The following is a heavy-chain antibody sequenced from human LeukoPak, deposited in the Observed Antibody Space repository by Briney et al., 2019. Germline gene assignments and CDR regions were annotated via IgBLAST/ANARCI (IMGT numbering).Heavy chain of an antibody. D-gene: IGHD3-22*01. CDR1: GGSIRSSNYY. V-gene: IGHV4-39*01. CDR3: ARLFYYDSSGPPS. J-gene: IGHJ5*02. CDR2: IYYSGST. Sequence: SETLSLTCNVFGGSIRSSNYYWGWIRQPPGKGLEWIGSIYYSGSTYYNPSLKSRVTISVDTSNNQFSLKLRSATATDTAVYYCARLFYYDSSGPPSWGQGTLVTVPS.